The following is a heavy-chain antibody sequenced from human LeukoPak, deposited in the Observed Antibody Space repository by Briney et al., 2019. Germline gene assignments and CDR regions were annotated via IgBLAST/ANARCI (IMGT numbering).Heavy chain of an antibody. J-gene: IGHJ4*02. CDR3: AREGSYYGSGSYYSDY. Sequence: TGGSLRLSCAASGFTFSSYWMSWVRQAPGKGLEWVANIKQDGSEKYYVDSVKGRFTISRDNAKNSLYLQMNSLRAEDTAVYYCAREGSYYGSGSYYSDYWGQGTLITVSS. V-gene: IGHV3-7*03. CDR1: GFTFSSYW. D-gene: IGHD3-10*01. CDR2: IKQDGSEK.